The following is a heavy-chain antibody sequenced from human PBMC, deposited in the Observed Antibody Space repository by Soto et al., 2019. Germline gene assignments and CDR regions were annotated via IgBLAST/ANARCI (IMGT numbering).Heavy chain of an antibody. CDR1: GGSISSYY. CDR3: ARLRNYYYYMDV. Sequence: SETLSLTCTVSGGSISSYYWSWIRQPPGKGLEWIGYIYYSGSTNYNPSLKSRVTISVDTSKNQFSLKLSSVTAADTAVYYCARLRNYYYYMDVWGKGTTVTVSS. V-gene: IGHV4-59*08. J-gene: IGHJ6*03. CDR2: IYYSGST.